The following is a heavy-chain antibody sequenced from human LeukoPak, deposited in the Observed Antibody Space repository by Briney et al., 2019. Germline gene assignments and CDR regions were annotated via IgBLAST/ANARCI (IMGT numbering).Heavy chain of an antibody. CDR3: ARGPLSRGSRRGYAFDI. CDR2: INHSGST. V-gene: IGHV4-34*01. D-gene: IGHD3-22*01. J-gene: IGHJ3*02. Sequence: SETLSLTCAVYGVSFSGYYWSWIRQPPGKGLEWIGEINHSGSTNYNPSLKSRVTISVDTSKNQFSLKLSSVTAADTAVYYCARGPLSRGSRRGYAFDIWGKGTMVTVSS. CDR1: GVSFSGYY.